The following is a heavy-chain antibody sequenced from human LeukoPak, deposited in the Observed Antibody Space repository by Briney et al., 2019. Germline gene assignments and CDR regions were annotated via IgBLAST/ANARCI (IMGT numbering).Heavy chain of an antibody. CDR2: IYYSGST. CDR1: GGSISSYY. J-gene: IGHJ4*02. V-gene: IGHV4-59*01. Sequence: SEALSLTCTVSGGSISSYYWSWIRQPPGKGLEWIGYIYYSGSTNYNPSLKSRVTISVDTSKNQFSLKLSSVTAADTAVYYCARDSEQYYFDYWGQGTLVTVSS. D-gene: IGHD6-19*01. CDR3: ARDSEQYYFDY.